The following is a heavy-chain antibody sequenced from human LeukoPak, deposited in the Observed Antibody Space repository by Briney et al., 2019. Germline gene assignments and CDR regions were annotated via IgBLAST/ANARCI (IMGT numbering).Heavy chain of an antibody. J-gene: IGHJ6*02. CDR1: GYTFTSYD. V-gene: IGHV1-8*01. CDR3: ATAARSERGYYYYYGMDV. Sequence: GASVKLSCKASGYTFTSYDINWVRQATGHGLEWMGWMNPNSGNTGYAQKFPGRVTMTRNTSISTAYMELSSLRSEDTAVYYRATAARSERGYYYYYGMDVWGQGTTVTVSS. D-gene: IGHD3-16*01. CDR2: MNPNSGNT.